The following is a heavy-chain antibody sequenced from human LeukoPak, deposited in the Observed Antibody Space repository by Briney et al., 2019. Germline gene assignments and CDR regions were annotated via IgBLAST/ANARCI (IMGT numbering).Heavy chain of an antibody. D-gene: IGHD3-9*01. J-gene: IGHJ4*02. Sequence: SETLSLTCTVSGFSVSDPLSYWGWVRQPPGQGLEWIAEINFIGRTSYDSSLNSRVTMPVDTSKNQFSLKMTSVSAADTAVYFCARLTKGRYFDYIFAFWGQGILVTVSS. CDR2: INFIGRT. CDR1: GFSVSDPLSY. V-gene: IGHV4-39*01. CDR3: ARLTKGRYFDYIFAF.